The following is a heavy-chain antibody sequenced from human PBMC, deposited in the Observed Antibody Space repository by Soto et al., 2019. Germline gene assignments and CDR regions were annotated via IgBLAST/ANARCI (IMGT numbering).Heavy chain of an antibody. V-gene: IGHV3-21*01. Sequence: EVQLVESGGGLVKPGGSLRLSCVASGFSFYTYSIHWVRQAPGKGLEWVSYISSSGSYISYADSVKGRFTISRDNAKNSLYLQMDSLRAEDTAMYFCAKDRGRTTNAFDFWGQGTMVTVSS. CDR1: GFSFYTYS. D-gene: IGHD3-10*01. J-gene: IGHJ3*01. CDR3: AKDRGRTTNAFDF. CDR2: ISSSGSYI.